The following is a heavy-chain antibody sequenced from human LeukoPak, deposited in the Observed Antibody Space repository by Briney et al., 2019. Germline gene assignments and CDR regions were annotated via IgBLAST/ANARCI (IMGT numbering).Heavy chain of an antibody. Sequence: PGGSLRLSCAASGFTVSSNYMSWVRQAPGKGLEWVSVTYSGGSTYYADSVKGRFTISRDNARSSVYLIMSSLRDEGTAVYYCARGIYFDYWGQGTLVTVSS. J-gene: IGHJ4*02. CDR1: GFTVSSNY. CDR2: TYSGGST. CDR3: ARGIYFDY. V-gene: IGHV3-53*01.